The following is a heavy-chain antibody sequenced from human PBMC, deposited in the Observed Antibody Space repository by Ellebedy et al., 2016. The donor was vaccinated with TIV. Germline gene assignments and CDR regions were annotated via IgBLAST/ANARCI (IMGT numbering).Heavy chain of an antibody. Sequence: GESLKISCAAWGFSFSNFWMSWVRQAPVKGLEWVAHIKTDGSETYYVDSVKGRFTISRENAKNALFLQIDGLRVDDSAVYYCVGFGVFNLWGQGAPVTVSS. CDR2: IKTDGSET. CDR1: GFSFSNFW. V-gene: IGHV3-7*01. CDR3: VGFGVFNL. D-gene: IGHD3-3*01. J-gene: IGHJ5*02.